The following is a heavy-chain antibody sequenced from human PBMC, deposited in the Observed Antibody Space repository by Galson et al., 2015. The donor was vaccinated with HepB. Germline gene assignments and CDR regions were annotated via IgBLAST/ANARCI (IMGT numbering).Heavy chain of an antibody. Sequence: SVKVSCKASGYTYTIYGISWVRRAPGQGLEWMGWISPYNGNTNYAQKFRGRVTMTTDTSTTTAYMELGSLRSDDTAVYYCARDLISMTPVTTGDYWGQGTLVIVSS. J-gene: IGHJ4*02. CDR3: ARDLISMTPVTTGDY. V-gene: IGHV1-18*01. CDR2: ISPYNGNT. D-gene: IGHD4-11*01. CDR1: GYTYTIYG.